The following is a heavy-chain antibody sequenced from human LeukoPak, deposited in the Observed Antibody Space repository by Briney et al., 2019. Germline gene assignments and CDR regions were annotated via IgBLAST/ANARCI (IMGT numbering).Heavy chain of an antibody. CDR2: IYHGDSDT. J-gene: IGHJ4*02. V-gene: IGHV5-51*01. D-gene: IGHD3-22*01. Sequence: GESLKISCKGSGYSFTSYWIGWVRPMPGKGLEWMGIIYHGDSDTKYSPSFQGGVTISAAKSISTAYLQWSSLKASDTAMYYCARAPNSGYYDSSGGFDYCGQGTLVTVSS. CDR1: GYSFTSYW. CDR3: ARAPNSGYYDSSGGFDY.